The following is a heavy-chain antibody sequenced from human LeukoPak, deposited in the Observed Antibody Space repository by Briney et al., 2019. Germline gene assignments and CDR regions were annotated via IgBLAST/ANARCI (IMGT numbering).Heavy chain of an antibody. CDR1: GYTFTSYG. V-gene: IGHV1-18*01. J-gene: IGHJ4*02. Sequence: ASVKVSCKASGYTFTSYGISWVRQAPGQGLEWMGWISAYNGNTNYAQKLQGRVTMTTDTSTSTAYMELSRLRSDDTAVYYCARERDYYYGSGSYYSYWGQGTLVTVSS. CDR2: ISAYNGNT. CDR3: ARERDYYYGSGSYYSY. D-gene: IGHD3-10*01.